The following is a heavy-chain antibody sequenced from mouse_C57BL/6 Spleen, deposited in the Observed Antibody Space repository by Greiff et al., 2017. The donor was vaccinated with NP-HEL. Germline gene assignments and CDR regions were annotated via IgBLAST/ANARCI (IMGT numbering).Heavy chain of an antibody. V-gene: IGHV7-3*01. CDR3: ARSGGSWFAY. CDR2: IRNKANGYTT. J-gene: IGHJ3*01. CDR1: GFTFTDYY. Sequence: EVQGVESGGGLVQPGGSLSLSCAASGFTFTDYYMSWVRQPPGKALEWLGFIRNKANGYTTVYSASVKGRFTISRDNSQSILYLQMNALRAEDSATYYCARSGGSWFAYWGQGTLVTVSA.